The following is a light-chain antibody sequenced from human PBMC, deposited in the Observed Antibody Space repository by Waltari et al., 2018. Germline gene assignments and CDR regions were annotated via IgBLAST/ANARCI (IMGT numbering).Light chain of an antibody. Sequence: DIQLTQSPSFLSASVGDRVTFTCRASQGISTSLAWYQQKPGRVPELLIYAASTLQTVVPSRFSGIGSGTDFTLTISSLQPEDFATYYCQQLYNYPLTFGGGSKVEIK. V-gene: IGKV1-9*01. CDR3: QQLYNYPLT. CDR2: AAS. J-gene: IGKJ4*01. CDR1: QGISTS.